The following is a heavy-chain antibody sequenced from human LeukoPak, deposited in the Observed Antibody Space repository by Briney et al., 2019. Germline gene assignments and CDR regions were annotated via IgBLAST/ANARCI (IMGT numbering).Heavy chain of an antibody. CDR3: ARASLSGWAILGDYYYGMDV. Sequence: ASVKVSCKASGYTFTSYDINWVRQATGQGLEWMGWMNPNSGNTGYAQKFQGRVTMTRNTSISTAYMELSSLRSEDTAVYYCARASLSGWAILGDYYYGMDVWGQGTTVTVSS. D-gene: IGHD6-19*01. J-gene: IGHJ6*02. CDR2: MNPNSGNT. CDR1: GYTFTSYD. V-gene: IGHV1-8*01.